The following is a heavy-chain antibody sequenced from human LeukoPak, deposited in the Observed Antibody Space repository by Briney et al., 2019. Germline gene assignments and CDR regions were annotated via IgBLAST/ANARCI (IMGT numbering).Heavy chain of an antibody. CDR1: GYTFTSYG. V-gene: IGHV1-18*01. CDR3: ARVPGYCSGGSCYPQYYFDY. J-gene: IGHJ4*02. D-gene: IGHD2-15*01. Sequence: ASVKVSCKASGYTFTSYGISWVRQAPGQGLEWMGWISAYNGNTNYAQKLQGRVTMTTDTSISTAYMELSRLRSDDTAVYYCARVPGYCSGGSCYPQYYFDYWGQGTLVTVSS. CDR2: ISAYNGNT.